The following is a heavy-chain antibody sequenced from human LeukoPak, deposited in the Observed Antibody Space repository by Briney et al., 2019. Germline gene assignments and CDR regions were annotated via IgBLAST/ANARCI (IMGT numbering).Heavy chain of an antibody. CDR2: ISAYNGNT. Sequence: ASVKVSCKASGGTFSSYAVSWVRQAPGQGLEWMGWISAYNGNTNYAHKLQGRVTMTTDTSTTTAYLELRSLRSEDTAVYYCARVYYDTSIYLNYYYGLDVWGQGTTVTVSS. V-gene: IGHV1-18*01. CDR3: ARVYYDTSIYLNYYYGLDV. D-gene: IGHD3-22*01. CDR1: GGTFSSYA. J-gene: IGHJ6*02.